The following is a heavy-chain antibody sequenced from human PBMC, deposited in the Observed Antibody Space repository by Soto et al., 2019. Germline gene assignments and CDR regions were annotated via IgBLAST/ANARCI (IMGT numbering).Heavy chain of an antibody. Sequence: LRLSCAASGFTFSSYGMHWVRQAPGKGLAWVAVISYDGSNKYYADSVKGRFTISRDNSKNTLYLQMNSLRAEDTAVYYCAKSVSLRDYYYGMDVWGQGTTVTVSS. CDR3: AKSVSLRDYYYGMDV. D-gene: IGHD3-16*02. V-gene: IGHV3-30*18. CDR2: ISYDGSNK. CDR1: GFTFSSYG. J-gene: IGHJ6*02.